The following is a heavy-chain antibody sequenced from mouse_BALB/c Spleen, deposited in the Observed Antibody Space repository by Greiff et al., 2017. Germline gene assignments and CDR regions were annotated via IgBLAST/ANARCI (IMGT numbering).Heavy chain of an antibody. Sequence: DVKLVESGGGLVKPGGSLKLSCAASGFTFSSYAMSWVRQSPEKRLEWVAEISSGGSYTYYPDTVTGRFTISRDNAKNTLYLEMSSLRSEDTAMYYCAREGEYAMDYWGQGTSVTVSS. CDR1: GFTFSSYA. V-gene: IGHV5-9-4*01. J-gene: IGHJ4*01. CDR2: ISSGGSYT. CDR3: AREGEYAMDY.